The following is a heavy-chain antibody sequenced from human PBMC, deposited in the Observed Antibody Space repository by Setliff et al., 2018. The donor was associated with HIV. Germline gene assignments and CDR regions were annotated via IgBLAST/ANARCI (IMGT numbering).Heavy chain of an antibody. CDR3: ARGGYYYGSGKGNWFDP. CDR2: SNTGNGSS. J-gene: IGHJ5*02. V-gene: IGHV1-18*01. CDR1: GYSFSSYG. D-gene: IGHD3-10*01. Sequence: ASVKVSCKASGYSFSSYGIGWVRLAPGQGLEWMGWSNTGNGSSTYAQKFQGRVAITRDTSASTAYMELSSLRSEDTAVYYCARGGYYYGSGKGNWFDPWGQGTLVTVSS.